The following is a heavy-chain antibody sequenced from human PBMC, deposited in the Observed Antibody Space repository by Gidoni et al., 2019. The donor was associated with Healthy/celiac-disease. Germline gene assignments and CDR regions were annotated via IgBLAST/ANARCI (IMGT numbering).Heavy chain of an antibody. D-gene: IGHD6-19*01. J-gene: IGHJ1*01. V-gene: IGHV3-23*04. CDR3: AKASSGWIEYFQH. CDR2: ISGSGGST. CDR1: GFTFTSYA. Sequence: EVQLVESGGGLVQPGGSLRLSCAASGFTFTSYAMSWVRQAPGKGLGWVAAISGSGGSTYYADSVKGRFTISRDNSKNTLYLQMNSLRAEDTAVYYCAKASSGWIEYFQHWGQGTLVTVSS.